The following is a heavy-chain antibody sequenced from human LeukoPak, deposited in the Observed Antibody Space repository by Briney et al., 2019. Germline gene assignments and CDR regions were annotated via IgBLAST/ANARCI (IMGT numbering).Heavy chain of an antibody. J-gene: IGHJ3*02. Sequence: GGSLRLSCAASAFTFSSYSMNWVRQAPGKGLEWVSSISSSSSYIYSADSLKGRFTISRDNAKNSLYLQMNSLRAEDTAVYYCATTITGTTIDAFDIWGQETMVTVSS. V-gene: IGHV3-21*01. CDR1: AFTFSSYS. CDR2: ISSSSSYI. CDR3: ATTITGTTIDAFDI. D-gene: IGHD1-7*01.